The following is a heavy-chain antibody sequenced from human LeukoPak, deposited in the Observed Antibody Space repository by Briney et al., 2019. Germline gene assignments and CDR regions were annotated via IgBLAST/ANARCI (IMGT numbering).Heavy chain of an antibody. Sequence: GGSLRLSCAASGFTFSNFAMSWVRQPPGRGLQWVSAISDSGGGTFYADSVKGRFTISRDNSKNTLYLQMNSLRAEDTAVYYCAKVGVGWVAFEYWGQGTLVTVSS. D-gene: IGHD3-16*01. J-gene: IGHJ4*02. CDR3: AKVGVGWVAFEY. CDR1: GFTFSNFA. V-gene: IGHV3-23*01. CDR2: ISDSGGGT.